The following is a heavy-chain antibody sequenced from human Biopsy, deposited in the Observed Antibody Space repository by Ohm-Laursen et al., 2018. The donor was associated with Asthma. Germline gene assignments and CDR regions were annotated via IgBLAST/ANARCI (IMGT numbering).Heavy chain of an antibody. J-gene: IGHJ4*02. CDR3: ARDLMDWYSPSLDF. CDR1: VLTFSSYG. D-gene: IGHD3/OR15-3a*01. Sequence: SLRLSCAASVLTFSSYGMVWVRLAPGKGLEWVALISNDGANKFYADSVQGRFTISRDNSKSTLYLQMNRLRTDDTAVYFCARDLMDWYSPSLDFWGQGTLVTVSS. CDR2: ISNDGANK. V-gene: IGHV3-30*03.